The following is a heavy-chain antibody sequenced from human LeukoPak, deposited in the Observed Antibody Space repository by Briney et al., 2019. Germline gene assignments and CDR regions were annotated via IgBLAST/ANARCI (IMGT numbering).Heavy chain of an antibody. Sequence: GASVKVSCKASGYTFTGYYMHWVRQAPGQGLEWMGWINPNSGGTNYAQKFQGRVTMTRDTSISTAYMELSRLRSDDTAVYYCARDVVWWSKGGYYYYMDVWGKGTTVTISS. CDR3: ARDVVWWSKGGYYYYMDV. V-gene: IGHV1-2*02. CDR2: INPNSGGT. CDR1: GYTFTGYY. J-gene: IGHJ6*03. D-gene: IGHD1-26*01.